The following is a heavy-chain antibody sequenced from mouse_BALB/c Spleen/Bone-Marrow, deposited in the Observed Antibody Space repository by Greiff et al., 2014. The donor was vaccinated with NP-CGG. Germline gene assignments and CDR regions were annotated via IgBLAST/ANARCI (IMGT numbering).Heavy chain of an antibody. Sequence: EVQLQQSGGGLVRPGGSLKLSCAASGFDFSRYWMSWVRQAPGKGLEWIGEINPDSRTINYSPSLKDKFIISRDNAKNTLYLRLNKVRSEDTALYYCARPDYYGYLNYWGQGTTLTVFS. J-gene: IGHJ2*01. CDR2: INPDSRTI. CDR3: ARPDYYGYLNY. CDR1: GFDFSRYW. V-gene: IGHV4-1*02. D-gene: IGHD1-1*01.